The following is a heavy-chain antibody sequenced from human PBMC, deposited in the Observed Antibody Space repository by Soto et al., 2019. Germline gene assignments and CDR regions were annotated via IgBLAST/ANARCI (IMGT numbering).Heavy chain of an antibody. D-gene: IGHD3-3*01. Sequence: QVQLVESGGGVVQPGRSLRLSCAASGFTFSSYGMHWVRQAPGKGLEWVAVISYDGSNKYYADSVKGRFTISRDNSKNTLYLQMNSLRVEDTAVYYCARDIWSGDYKWFDSWGQGTLVTVSS. CDR3: ARDIWSGDYKWFDS. CDR2: ISYDGSNK. J-gene: IGHJ5*01. V-gene: IGHV3-30*03. CDR1: GFTFSSYG.